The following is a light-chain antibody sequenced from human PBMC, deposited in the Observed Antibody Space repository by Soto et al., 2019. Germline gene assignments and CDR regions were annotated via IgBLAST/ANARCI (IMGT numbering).Light chain of an antibody. CDR3: QPRSNWPPLIT. J-gene: IGKJ4*01. Sequence: EIVLTQSPATLSLSPGERATLSCRASQSVSSYLAWYQQKPGQAPRLLIYDASNRATGIPARFSGSESGTDFTLTISSLELEDFAVYYCQPRSNWPPLITFGGGTKVEIK. CDR2: DAS. V-gene: IGKV3-11*01. CDR1: QSVSSY.